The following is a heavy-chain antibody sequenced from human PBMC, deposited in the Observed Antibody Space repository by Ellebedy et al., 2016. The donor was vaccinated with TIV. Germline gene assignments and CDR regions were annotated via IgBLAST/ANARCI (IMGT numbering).Heavy chain of an antibody. D-gene: IGHD4-23*01. Sequence: PGGSLRLSCAASGLTFSSHAMSWVRQAPGKGREWVSSISGRGVNTYYADSVKGRFAISRDNSKNTVYLQMNSLRAEDTAVYYCARDPVGVGPAFDIWGHGTMVTVSS. J-gene: IGHJ3*02. CDR2: ISGRGVNT. CDR1: GLTFSSHA. CDR3: ARDPVGVGPAFDI. V-gene: IGHV3-23*01.